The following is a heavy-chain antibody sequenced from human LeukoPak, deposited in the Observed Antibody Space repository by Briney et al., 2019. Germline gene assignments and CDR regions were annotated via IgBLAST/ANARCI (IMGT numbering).Heavy chain of an antibody. D-gene: IGHD6-19*01. CDR1: GGSISSSY. J-gene: IGHJ3*02. Sequence: SETLSLTCSVSGGSISSSYWSWIRQAPGKGPEWIGYIFYTGSNDYSPSLKSRVTISVDTSKNQFSLRVNSVTAADTAVYYCARAIYSRAWYAFDIWGQGTVVTVSA. V-gene: IGHV4-59*01. CDR2: IFYTGSN. CDR3: ARAIYSRAWYAFDI.